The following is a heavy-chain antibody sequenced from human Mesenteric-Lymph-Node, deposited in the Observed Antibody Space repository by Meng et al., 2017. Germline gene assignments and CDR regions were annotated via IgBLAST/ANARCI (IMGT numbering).Heavy chain of an antibody. J-gene: IGHJ1*01. V-gene: IGHV3-66*01. CDR2: IHSGGAT. Sequence: GESLKISCAAAGFTVSTNYMTWVRQAPGKGLEWVSFIHSGGATYYADSVRGRFSISRDNSKNTLYLQMNSLRDEDTAVYYCAKDHWTRGMSTELNWGQGTLVTVSS. CDR1: GFTVSTNY. CDR3: AKDHWTRGMSTELN. D-gene: IGHD3-10*01.